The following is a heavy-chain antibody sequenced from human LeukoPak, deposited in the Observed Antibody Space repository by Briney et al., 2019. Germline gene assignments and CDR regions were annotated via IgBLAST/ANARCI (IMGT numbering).Heavy chain of an antibody. D-gene: IGHD7-27*01. CDR3: ATNWGSNPVDY. V-gene: IGHV1-69*04. CDR2: IIPILGMA. J-gene: IGHJ4*02. CDR1: GGTFSSYA. Sequence: ASVKVSCKASGGTFSSYAISWVRQAPGQGLEWMGRIIPILGMANYAQKFQGRVTITADKSTSTAYMELSSLRSEDTAVYYCATNWGSNPVDYWGQGTLVTVSS.